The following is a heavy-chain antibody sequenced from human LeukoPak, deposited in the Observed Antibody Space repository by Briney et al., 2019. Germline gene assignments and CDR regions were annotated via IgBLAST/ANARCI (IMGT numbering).Heavy chain of an antibody. CDR1: GFTFSSYA. V-gene: IGHV3-21*04. D-gene: IGHD3-22*01. J-gene: IGHJ4*02. CDR2: ISSSSSYI. Sequence: GGSLRLSCAASGFTFSSYAMSWVRQAPGKGLEWVSSISSSSSYIYYADSVKGRFTISRDNAKNSLYLQMNSLRAEDTALYYCTKDSSDYYRFDYWGQGTLVTVSS. CDR3: TKDSSDYYRFDY.